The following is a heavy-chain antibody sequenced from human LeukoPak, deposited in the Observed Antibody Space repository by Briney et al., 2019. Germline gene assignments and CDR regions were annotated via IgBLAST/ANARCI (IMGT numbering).Heavy chain of an antibody. D-gene: IGHD3-9*01. CDR2: INAGHGNT. CDR3: QKTAYEILTGEIHNWFDP. J-gene: IGHJ5*02. Sequence: GASVKVSCKASGYTFTSFAIHWVRQAPGQRLEWMGWINAGHGNTKYSQKFQGRVTITRDTSASTAYMELSSLRSEDTVFFFKQKTAYEILTGEIHNWFDPWGQGTLVTVSS. V-gene: IGHV1-3*01. CDR1: GYTFTSFA.